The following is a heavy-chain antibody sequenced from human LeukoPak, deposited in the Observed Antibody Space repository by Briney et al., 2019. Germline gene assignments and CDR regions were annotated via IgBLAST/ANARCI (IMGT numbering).Heavy chain of an antibody. D-gene: IGHD3-10*01. Sequence: PSETLSLTCAVYGGSFSGYYWSWIRQPPGKGLEWIGEINHSGSTNYNPSLKSRVTISVDTSKNQFSLKLSSVTAADTAVYYCARRWITMVRGARGYFDFWGQGTLVTVSS. CDR3: ARRWITMVRGARGYFDF. V-gene: IGHV4-34*01. CDR1: GGSFSGYY. CDR2: INHSGST. J-gene: IGHJ4*02.